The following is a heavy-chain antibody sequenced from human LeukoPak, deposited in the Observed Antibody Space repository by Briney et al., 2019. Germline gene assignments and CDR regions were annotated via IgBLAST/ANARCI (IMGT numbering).Heavy chain of an antibody. V-gene: IGHV1-69*05. D-gene: IGHD1-26*01. CDR2: IIPIFGTA. J-gene: IGHJ4*02. CDR3: ARGVVGATRPFDY. CDR1: GGTFSSYA. Sequence: ASVKVSCKASGGTFSSYAISWVRQAPGQGLEWMGRIIPIFGTANYAQKFQGRVTITTDESTSTAYMELSSLRSEDTAVYHCARGVVGATRPFDYWGQGTLVTVSS.